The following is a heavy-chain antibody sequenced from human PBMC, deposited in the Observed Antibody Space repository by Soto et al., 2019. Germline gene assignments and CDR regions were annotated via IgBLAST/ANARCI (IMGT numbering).Heavy chain of an antibody. V-gene: IGHV5-51*01. CDR2: IYPGDSHA. Sequence: GESLKISCKGSGYSFTNYWIGWVRRMPGKGLEWMGIIYPGDSHAIYSPSFQGQVTMSADKSISTAYLQWSSLKASDTAMYYCARPYSGGPNDPFDVWGQGTMVTVPS. J-gene: IGHJ3*01. D-gene: IGHD1-26*01. CDR3: ARPYSGGPNDPFDV. CDR1: GYSFTNYW.